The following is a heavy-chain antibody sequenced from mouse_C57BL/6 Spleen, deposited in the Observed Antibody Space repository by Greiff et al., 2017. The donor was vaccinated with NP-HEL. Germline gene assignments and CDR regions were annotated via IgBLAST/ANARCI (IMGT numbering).Heavy chain of an antibody. V-gene: IGHV1-31*01. Sequence: EVKLVESGPELVKPGASVKISCKASGYSFTGYYMHWVQQSHGNILDWIGYIYPYNGVSSYNQKFKGKATLTVDKYSSTAYRELRSLTSEDYAVYCCARWDSPYAIAYWGQGTSVTVSS. J-gene: IGHJ4*01. CDR1: GYSFTGYY. D-gene: IGHD3-3*01. CDR3: ARWDSPYAIAY. CDR2: IYPYNGVS.